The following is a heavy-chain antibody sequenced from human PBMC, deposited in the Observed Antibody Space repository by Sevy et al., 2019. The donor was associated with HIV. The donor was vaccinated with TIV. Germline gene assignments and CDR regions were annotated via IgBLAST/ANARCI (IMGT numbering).Heavy chain of an antibody. CDR1: GLTFSSYW. V-gene: IGHV3-7*01. CDR3: ARDQAVAWGGRCWFDP. CDR2: IKQDGSEK. J-gene: IGHJ5*02. Sequence: GGSLRLSCAVSGLTFSSYWMGWVRQAPGKGLEWVANIKQDGSEKDYVDSVKGRFTISRDNAKNSLYLQMNSLRVEDTAVYYCARDQAVAWGGRCWFDPWGQGTLVTVSS. D-gene: IGHD6-19*01.